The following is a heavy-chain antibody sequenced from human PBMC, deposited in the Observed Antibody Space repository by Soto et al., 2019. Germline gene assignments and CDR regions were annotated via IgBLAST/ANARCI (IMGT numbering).Heavy chain of an antibody. D-gene: IGHD3-3*01. Sequence: GGSLRLSCAASGFTFSGFWMSWVRQAPGKGLEWVANIKQDGGEKNYVDSVKGRFTISRDNAKNSLYLQMNSLRAEDTAVYYCARNQWLLYDVFDIWGQGTMVTVSS. J-gene: IGHJ3*02. CDR2: IKQDGGEK. CDR3: ARNQWLLYDVFDI. V-gene: IGHV3-7*01. CDR1: GFTFSGFW.